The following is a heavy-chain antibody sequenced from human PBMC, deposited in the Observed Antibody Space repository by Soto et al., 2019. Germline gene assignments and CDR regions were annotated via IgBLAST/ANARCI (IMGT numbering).Heavy chain of an antibody. V-gene: IGHV3-7*01. J-gene: IGHJ6*02. CDR1: GFTFSSYW. CDR2: IKQDGSEK. Sequence: PGGSLRFSCAASGFTFSSYWMSWVRQAPGKGLEWVANIKQDGSEKYYVDSVKGRFTISRDNTKNSLYLQMNSLRAEDTAVYYCARGSRLSSIMITFVGVICVDGMDVWGQGTTVTVSS. D-gene: IGHD3-16*01. CDR3: ARGSRLSSIMITFVGVICVDGMDV.